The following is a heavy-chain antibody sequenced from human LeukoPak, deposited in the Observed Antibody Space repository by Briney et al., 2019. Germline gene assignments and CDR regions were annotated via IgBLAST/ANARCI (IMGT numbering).Heavy chain of an antibody. Sequence: SETVSLTCTVSGGSISSYYWSWIRQPPGKGLEWIGYIYYSGSTDYNPSLKSRVTISVDTSKNQFSLKLSSVTAADTAVYYCAREGVTKYYSDYWGQRTVVTVSS. CDR2: IYYSGST. CDR1: GGSISSYY. CDR3: AREGVTKYYSDY. V-gene: IGHV4-59*01. J-gene: IGHJ4*02. D-gene: IGHD4-11*01.